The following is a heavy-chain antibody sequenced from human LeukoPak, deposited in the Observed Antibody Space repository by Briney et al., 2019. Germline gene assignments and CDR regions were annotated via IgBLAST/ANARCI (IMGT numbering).Heavy chain of an antibody. Sequence: PSETLSLTCAVYGGSFSGYYWSWIRQPPGKGLEWIGEINHSGSTNYNPSLKSRVTISVDTSKNQFSLKLSSVTAADTAVYYCARGMKGFGELFPHDYWGQGTLVTVSS. J-gene: IGHJ4*02. V-gene: IGHV4-34*01. CDR1: GGSFSGYY. D-gene: IGHD3-10*01. CDR2: INHSGST. CDR3: ARGMKGFGELFPHDY.